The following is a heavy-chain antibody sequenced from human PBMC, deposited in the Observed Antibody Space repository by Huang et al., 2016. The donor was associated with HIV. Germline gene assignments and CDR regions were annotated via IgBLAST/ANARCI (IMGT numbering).Heavy chain of an antibody. CDR1: GGSFSGYY. CDR3: ARRLDGTYYSDSSQYYALDY. V-gene: IGHV4-34*02. Sequence: QVQLQQWGAGLLKPSENLSLTCAVYGGSFSGYYWTWIRQPPGKGLEWSGEINHSGSAKYSPSLKSRVTISVDTTKNQFSLRLSSGNAADTAVYFCARRLDGTYYSDSSQYYALDYWGQGTLVTVSS. CDR2: INHSGSA. D-gene: IGHD3-22*01. J-gene: IGHJ4*02.